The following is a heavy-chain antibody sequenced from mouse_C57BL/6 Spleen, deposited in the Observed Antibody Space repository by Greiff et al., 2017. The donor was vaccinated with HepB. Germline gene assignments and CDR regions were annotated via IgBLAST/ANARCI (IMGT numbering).Heavy chain of an antibody. J-gene: IGHJ3*01. D-gene: IGHD1-1*01. Sequence: EVHLVESGEGLVKPGGSLKLSCAASGFTFSSYAMSWVRQTPEKRLEWVAYISSGGDYIYYADTVKGRFTISRDNARNTLYLQMSSLKSEDTAMYYCTRDGDYGSSLAYWGQGTLVTVSA. CDR1: GFTFSSYA. CDR3: TRDGDYGSSLAY. V-gene: IGHV5-9-1*02. CDR2: ISSGGDYI.